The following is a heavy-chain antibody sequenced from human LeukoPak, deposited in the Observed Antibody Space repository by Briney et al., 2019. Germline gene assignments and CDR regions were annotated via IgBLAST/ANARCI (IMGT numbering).Heavy chain of an antibody. CDR3: ATPCCSGIICLDVFNM. D-gene: IGHD2-15*01. CDR2: KYYSGSA. J-gene: IGHJ3*02. V-gene: IGHV4-31*03. CDR1: GVSVSLGRYY. Sequence: SQTLSLTCTVSGVSVSLGRYYWTWIRQHPGKGLEWIGYKYYSGSAKYNPSLKSRLTISIDTSKNQFSLQLSSVTAADTATYYCATPCCSGIICLDVFNMWGQGTGVTVSS.